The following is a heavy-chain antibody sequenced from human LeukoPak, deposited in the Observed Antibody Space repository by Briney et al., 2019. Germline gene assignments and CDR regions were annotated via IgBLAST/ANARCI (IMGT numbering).Heavy chain of an antibody. D-gene: IGHD3-3*01. Sequence: ASVKVSCKASGYTFTSYGISWVRQAPGQGLEWMGWISAYNGNTNYAQKLQGRVTMTTDTSTSTAYMALRSLRSDDTAVYYCARVLYDFWSGYYSWFDPWGQGTLVTVSS. CDR1: GYTFTSYG. J-gene: IGHJ5*02. V-gene: IGHV1-18*01. CDR3: ARVLYDFWSGYYSWFDP. CDR2: ISAYNGNT.